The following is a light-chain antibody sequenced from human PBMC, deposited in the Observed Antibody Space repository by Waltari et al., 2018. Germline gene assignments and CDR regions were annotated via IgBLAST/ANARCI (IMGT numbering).Light chain of an antibody. V-gene: IGLV2-14*03. J-gene: IGLJ3*02. CDR3: TSYTLLTFTWQ. Sequence: QSDLTQPASVSGSLGQSITISCTAPFRADRDSIYLSWYQQHPGNAPKLLFFDVANRPSGISNRFSASQSGDTASLSISGLRPEDEATYYCTSYTLLTFTWQFGGGTQLTVV. CDR1: FRADRDSIY. CDR2: DVA.